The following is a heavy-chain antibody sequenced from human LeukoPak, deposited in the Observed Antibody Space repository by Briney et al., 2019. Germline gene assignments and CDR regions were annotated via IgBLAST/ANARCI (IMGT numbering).Heavy chain of an antibody. CDR2: ISWSGDRM. Sequence: GRSLRLSCAASGFTFEDHVMHWVRQAPGKGLEWVSSISWSGDRMGYADAVKGRFTISRDNAKNSLFLQMNSLRVEDTALYYCAKDLGGSTTTVWGQGTLVTVSS. D-gene: IGHD2-2*01. CDR3: AKDLGGSTTTV. V-gene: IGHV3-9*01. J-gene: IGHJ4*02. CDR1: GFTFEDHV.